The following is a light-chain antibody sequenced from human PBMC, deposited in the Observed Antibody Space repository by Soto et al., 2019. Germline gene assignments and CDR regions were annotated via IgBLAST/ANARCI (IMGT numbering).Light chain of an antibody. CDR1: ISNIGNNF. CDR3: GTWDSSLSDV. Sequence: QSLLTQPPSLSAAPGQKVTISCSGSISNIGNNFVSWYQQLPGAAPKLLIFDDNKRPSGIPDRFSGSKSGTSATLGITGLQTGDEADYYCGTWDSSLSDVFGTGTKVTVL. V-gene: IGLV1-51*01. CDR2: DDN. J-gene: IGLJ1*01.